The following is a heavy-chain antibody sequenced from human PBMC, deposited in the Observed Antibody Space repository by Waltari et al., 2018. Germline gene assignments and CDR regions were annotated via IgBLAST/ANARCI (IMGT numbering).Heavy chain of an antibody. V-gene: IGHV3-64*01. D-gene: IGHD3-16*02. CDR3: ARGDYVWGSYRYDAFDI. CDR1: GFTFSSHA. CDR2: ISSNWGST. J-gene: IGHJ3*02. Sequence: EVQLVESGGGLVQPGGSLRLSCAASGFTFSSHALHWVRQARGKGLEYVSAISSNWGSTYYANSVKGRFTISRDNSKNTLYLQMGSLRAEDMAVYYCARGDYVWGSYRYDAFDIWGQGTMVTVSS.